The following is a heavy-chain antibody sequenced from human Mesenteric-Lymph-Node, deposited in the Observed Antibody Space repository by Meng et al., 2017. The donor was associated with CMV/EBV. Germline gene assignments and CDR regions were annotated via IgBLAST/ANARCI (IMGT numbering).Heavy chain of an antibody. CDR1: GFTFSSYS. CDR2: ISSSSSYI. D-gene: IGHD3-3*01. V-gene: IGHV3-21*01. CDR3: ARGSYFWSGYYGLIDY. Sequence: GGSLRLSCAASGFTFSSYSMNWVRQAPGKGLEWVSSISSSSSYIYYADSVKGRFTISRDNAKNSLYLQMNSLRAEDTAVYYCARGSYFWSGYYGLIDYWGQGTLVTVSS. J-gene: IGHJ4*02.